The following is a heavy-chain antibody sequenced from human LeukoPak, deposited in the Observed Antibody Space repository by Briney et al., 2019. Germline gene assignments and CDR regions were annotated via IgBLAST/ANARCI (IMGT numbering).Heavy chain of an antibody. CDR1: GGSSSGYY. CDR2: INHSGST. V-gene: IGHV4-34*01. CDR3: ARADYDFWSGYFY. J-gene: IGHJ4*02. D-gene: IGHD3-3*01. Sequence: PSETLSLTCAVYGGSSSGYYWGWIRQPQGKGRGWFGEINHSGSTNYNPSLKSRVTISVDTSKHQFYLQLSSVTAADTAVYYCARADYDFWSGYFYWGQGTLVSVSS.